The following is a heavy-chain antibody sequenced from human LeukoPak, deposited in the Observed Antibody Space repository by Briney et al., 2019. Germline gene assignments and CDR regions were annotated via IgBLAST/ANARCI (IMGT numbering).Heavy chain of an antibody. CDR1: GGSVSSGSNY. Sequence: SETLSLTCTVSGGSVSSGSNYWSWIRQPPGKGLEWIGYIHYSGSTSHNPALKSRVTISVDTSKNQFSLKLSSVTAADTAAYYCARAVVGATTNWFDPWGQGTLVTVSS. CDR2: IHYSGST. J-gene: IGHJ5*02. CDR3: ARAVVGATTNWFDP. D-gene: IGHD1-26*01. V-gene: IGHV4-61*01.